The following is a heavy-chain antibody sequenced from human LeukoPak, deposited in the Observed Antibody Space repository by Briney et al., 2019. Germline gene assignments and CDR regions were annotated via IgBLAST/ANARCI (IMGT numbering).Heavy chain of an antibody. V-gene: IGHV4-39*01. D-gene: IGHD3-9*01. J-gene: IGHJ5*02. CDR3: ARNVLRYFDWDNWFDP. CDR2: IYYSGST. CDR1: GGSISSSSYY. Sequence: PSEALSLTCTVSGGSISSSSYYWGWIRQPPGKGLEWIGSIYYSGSTYYNPSLKSRVTISVDTSKNQFSLKLSSVTAADTAVYYCARNVLRYFDWDNWFDPWGQGTLVTVSS.